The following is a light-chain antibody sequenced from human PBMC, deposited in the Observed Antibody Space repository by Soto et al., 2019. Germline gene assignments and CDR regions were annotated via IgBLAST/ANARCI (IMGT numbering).Light chain of an antibody. V-gene: IGKV3-20*01. J-gene: IGKJ4*01. CDR3: QQYGDSIT. Sequence: VLTQSPGSLSLSPGERATVSCRASQTVTSSYLAWYQQRPGQAPQLLIYDAVKRATGIPDRFSGSESGRDYTLTISRLDPEDSAVYYCQQYGDSITFGGGAKVEIK. CDR2: DAV. CDR1: QTVTSSY.